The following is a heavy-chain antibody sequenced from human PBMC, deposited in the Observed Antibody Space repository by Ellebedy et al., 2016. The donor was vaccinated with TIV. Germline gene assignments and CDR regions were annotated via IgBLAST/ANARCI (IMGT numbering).Heavy chain of an antibody. D-gene: IGHD2-21*01. V-gene: IGHV3-23*01. CDR1: GFTFSSYA. CDR3: ARDGVRPYCYNGMDV. Sequence: SGFTFSSYAMAWVRQPPGKALAWVSAINGSGGATYYADSVKGRFTISKDNSKNTLFLQMNSMRAEDTAVYYCARDGVRPYCYNGMDVWGQGTTVSVSS. CDR2: INGSGGAT. J-gene: IGHJ6*02.